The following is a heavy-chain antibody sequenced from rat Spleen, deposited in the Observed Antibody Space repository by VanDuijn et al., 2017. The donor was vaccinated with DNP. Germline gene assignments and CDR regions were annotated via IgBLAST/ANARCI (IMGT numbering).Heavy chain of an antibody. D-gene: IGHD1-12*03. CDR1: GFTFNDYY. CDR3: ARSWGDDGYPPFAY. J-gene: IGHJ3*01. Sequence: EVLLVESDGGLVQPGRSLKLSCAVSGFTFNDYYMAWVRQAPAKGLEWVATISTSGSRTYYPDSVKGRFTISRDDAKSSLYLQMNSLKSEDTATYYCARSWGDDGYPPFAYWGQGTLVTVSS. CDR2: ISTSGSRT. V-gene: IGHV5-25*01.